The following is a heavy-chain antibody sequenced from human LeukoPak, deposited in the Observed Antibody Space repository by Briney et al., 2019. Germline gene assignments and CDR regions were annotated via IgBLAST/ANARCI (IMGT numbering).Heavy chain of an antibody. CDR2: IYTSGST. V-gene: IGHV4-61*02. CDR3: ARSLSPDSSGYSRAFDY. D-gene: IGHD3-22*01. J-gene: IGHJ4*02. CDR1: GGSISSGSYY. Sequence: SQTLSLTRTVSGGSISSGSYYWSWIRQPAGKGLEWIGRIYTSGSTNYNPSLKSRVTISVDTSKNQFSLKLSSVTAADTAVYYCARSLSPDSSGYSRAFDYWGQGTLVTVSS.